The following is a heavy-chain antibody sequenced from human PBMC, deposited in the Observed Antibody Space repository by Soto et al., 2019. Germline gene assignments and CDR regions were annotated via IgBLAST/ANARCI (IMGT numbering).Heavy chain of an antibody. Sequence: QVQLQESGPGLVKPSETLSLTCTVSGGSISSGGYWSWVRQRPGKGLEWIGYIYSSGSTYYSPSLVSRTSISIDTSKNQFSLKMSSVTAADTAVYYCARDRGSYGMAVWGQGTTVTVS. J-gene: IGHJ6*02. V-gene: IGHV4-31*03. CDR2: IYSSGST. CDR1: GGSISSGGY. CDR3: ARDRGSYGMAV.